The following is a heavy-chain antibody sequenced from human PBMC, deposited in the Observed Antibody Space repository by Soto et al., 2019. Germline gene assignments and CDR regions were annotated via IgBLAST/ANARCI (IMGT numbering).Heavy chain of an antibody. CDR2: IGPESGST. CDR1: GYTFTGHY. D-gene: IGHD5-12*01. V-gene: IGHV1-2*02. J-gene: IGHJ4*02. Sequence: ASVKVSCKASGYTFTGHYIHWLRQAPEQGPEWMGEIGPESGSTRYAQKFQGRVTMTRDMSITTVYMELNNLSPDDTAVYYCGRGRSGQIVVFYWGQGTPVTVSS. CDR3: GRGRSGQIVVFY.